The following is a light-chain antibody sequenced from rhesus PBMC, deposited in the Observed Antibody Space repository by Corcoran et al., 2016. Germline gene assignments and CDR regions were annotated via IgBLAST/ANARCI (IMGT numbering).Light chain of an antibody. J-gene: IGKJ4*01. V-gene: IGKV3-42*01. CDR1: QSINSN. CDR2: GAP. Sequence: EMVMTQSPATLSLSPGERATLSCRASQSINSNLAWYQQKPGQAPKLLISGAPSRATGTPDRFSGSGSGTEVTLTISSLEPEDVGVYYCQQGYSWPLTFGGGTKVELK. CDR3: QQGYSWPLT.